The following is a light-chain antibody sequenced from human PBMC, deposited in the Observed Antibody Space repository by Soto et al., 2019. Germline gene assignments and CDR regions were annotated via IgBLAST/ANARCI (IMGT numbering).Light chain of an antibody. Sequence: DIQMTQSPSTLSASVGDRVTITCRASQSVNYWLAWYQQKPGKAPNLLIYKASSLESGVPSRFSGSGSGTEFTLTISSLQPDDFATYYCQQYKSYPITFGQGTRLEIK. J-gene: IGKJ5*01. CDR1: QSVNYW. V-gene: IGKV1-5*03. CDR2: KAS. CDR3: QQYKSYPIT.